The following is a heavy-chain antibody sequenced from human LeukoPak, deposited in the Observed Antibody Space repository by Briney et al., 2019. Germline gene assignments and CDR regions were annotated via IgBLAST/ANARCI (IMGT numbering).Heavy chain of an antibody. Sequence: GASVKVSCKASGYIFTDYYMHWVRQAPGQGLEWMEWINPKSGGTNYAQIFQGRVTMTRDTSISTAYMEMSRLRSDDTAVYYCAGGADTTYGMDVWGQGTTVTVSS. CDR2: INPKSGGT. D-gene: IGHD6-25*01. CDR3: AGGADTTYGMDV. V-gene: IGHV1-2*02. CDR1: GYIFTDYY. J-gene: IGHJ6*02.